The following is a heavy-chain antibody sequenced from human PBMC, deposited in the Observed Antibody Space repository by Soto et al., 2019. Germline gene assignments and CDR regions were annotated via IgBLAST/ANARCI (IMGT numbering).Heavy chain of an antibody. V-gene: IGHV4-30-4*01. Sequence: PSETLSLTCAFFGTSIISGVYYWSWIRQPPGKGLEWIGYIYYSGSTYYNPSLKGRVTISVDRSKNQFSLKLSSVTAADTAVYYCARTPDIWGQGTMVT. CDR3: ARTPDI. J-gene: IGHJ3*02. CDR1: GTSIISGVYY. CDR2: IYYSGST.